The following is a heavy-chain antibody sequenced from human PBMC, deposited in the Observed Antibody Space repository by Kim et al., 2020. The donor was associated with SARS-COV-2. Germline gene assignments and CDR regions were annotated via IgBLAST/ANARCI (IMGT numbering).Heavy chain of an antibody. D-gene: IGHD5-18*01. J-gene: IGHJ4*02. CDR1: GFTFSTYG. CDR2: SSYDGSTK. Sequence: GGSLRLSCAASGFTFSTYGMHWVRQAPGKGLEWVAISSYDGSTKYYADSVKGRFTISRDNSKNTLYLQMNSLRAEDTALYYCATDSGGYTYIFDYWGQGT. V-gene: IGHV3-30*03. CDR3: ATDSGGYTYIFDY.